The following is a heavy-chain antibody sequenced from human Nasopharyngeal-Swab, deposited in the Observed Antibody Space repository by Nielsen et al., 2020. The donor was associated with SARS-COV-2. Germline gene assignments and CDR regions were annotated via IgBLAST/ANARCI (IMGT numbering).Heavy chain of an antibody. CDR1: GGPISSYY. CDR3: ARVGVVVPAAIVDYYYYMDV. D-gene: IGHD2-2*01. Sequence: SETLSLTCTVSGGPISSYYWSWMRQPPGKGLEWIGYLYYSGSTNYNPSLKSRVTISVDTSKNQFSLKLSSVTAADTAVYYCARVGVVVPAAIVDYYYYMDVWCKGTTVTVSS. J-gene: IGHJ6*03. CDR2: LYYSGST. V-gene: IGHV4-59*01.